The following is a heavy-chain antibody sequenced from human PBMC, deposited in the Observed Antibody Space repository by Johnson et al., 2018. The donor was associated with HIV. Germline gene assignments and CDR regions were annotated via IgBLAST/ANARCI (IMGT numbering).Heavy chain of an antibody. CDR2: INWNGGST. CDR3: ARARYGDLLNLDAFDI. Sequence: VQLVESGGGVVRPGGSLRLSCAASGFTFDDHGMSWVRQAPGKGLDWVSGINWNGGSTGYADSVKGRFTIPRDNAKNSLYLQMNSLRAEDTALYYCARARYGDLLNLDAFDIWGQGTMVTVSS. CDR1: GFTFDDHG. V-gene: IGHV3-20*04. J-gene: IGHJ3*02. D-gene: IGHD4-17*01.